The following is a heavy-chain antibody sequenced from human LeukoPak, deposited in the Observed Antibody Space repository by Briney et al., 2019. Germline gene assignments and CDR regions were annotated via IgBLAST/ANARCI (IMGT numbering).Heavy chain of an antibody. J-gene: IGHJ4*02. CDR3: AKAGWGIAASTSFDY. D-gene: IGHD6-13*01. CDR2: ISWNSGSI. CDR1: GFTFDDYA. Sequence: GGSLRLSCVASGFTFDDYAMHWVRQAPGKGLEWVSGISWNSGSIGYADSVKGRFTISRDNAKNSLYLQMNSLRAEDTALYYCAKAGWGIAASTSFDYWGQGTLVTVSS. V-gene: IGHV3-9*01.